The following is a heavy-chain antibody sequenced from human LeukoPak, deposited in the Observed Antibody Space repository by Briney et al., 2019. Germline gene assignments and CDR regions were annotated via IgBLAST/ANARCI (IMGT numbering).Heavy chain of an antibody. Sequence: GGSLRLSCAASGFTFSSYSMNWVRQGPGKGLEWVSYISSSGSTIYYADSVKGRFTISRDNAKNSLYLQMNSLRAEDTAVYYCTGGRDGYSRDFDYWGQGTLVTVSS. CDR3: TGGRDGYSRDFDY. J-gene: IGHJ4*02. CDR2: ISSSGSTI. CDR1: GFTFSSYS. V-gene: IGHV3-48*04. D-gene: IGHD5-24*01.